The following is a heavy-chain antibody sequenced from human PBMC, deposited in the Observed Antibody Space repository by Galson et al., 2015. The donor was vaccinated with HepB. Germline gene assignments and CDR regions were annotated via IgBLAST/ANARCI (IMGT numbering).Heavy chain of an antibody. CDR2: ISSSSSYI. J-gene: IGHJ5*02. CDR3: ARDLAILARRGGVHWFDP. CDR1: GFTFSSYS. V-gene: IGHV3-21*01. Sequence: SLRLSCAASGFTFSSYSMNWVRQAPGKGLEWVSSISSSSSYIYYADSVKGRFTISRDNAKNSLYLQMNSLRAEDTAVYYCARDLAILARRGGVHWFDPWGQGTLVTVSS. D-gene: IGHD3-3*01.